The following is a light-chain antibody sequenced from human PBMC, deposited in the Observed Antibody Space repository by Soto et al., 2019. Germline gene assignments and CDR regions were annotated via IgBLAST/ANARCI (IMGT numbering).Light chain of an antibody. CDR1: SSNIGAGYD. CDR3: QSFDSSLSGWV. Sequence: QPVLTQPPSVSGAPGQRVTISCTGSSSNIGAGYDVQWYQQLPGTAPKLLIYDSRNRPSGVPDRLSGSKSGTSASLAITGLQAEDEADYYCQSFDSSLSGWVFGGGTKLTVL. J-gene: IGLJ3*02. CDR2: DSR. V-gene: IGLV1-40*01.